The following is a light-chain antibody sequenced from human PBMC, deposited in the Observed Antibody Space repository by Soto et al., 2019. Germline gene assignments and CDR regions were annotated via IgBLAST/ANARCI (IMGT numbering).Light chain of an antibody. V-gene: IGKV3-15*01. CDR1: QSVSSN. J-gene: IGKJ1*01. Sequence: EIVMTQSPATLPVSPGERATLSCRASQSVSSNLAWYQQKPGQAPRLLIYGASTRATGIPDRFSGSGSGTEFTLTISSLQSEDFAVYYCQQYNNWLPWTFGQGTKVEIK. CDR2: GAS. CDR3: QQYNNWLPWT.